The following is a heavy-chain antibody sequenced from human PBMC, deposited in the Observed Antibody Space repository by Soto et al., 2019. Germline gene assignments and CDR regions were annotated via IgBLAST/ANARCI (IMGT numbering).Heavy chain of an antibody. CDR2: ISAYNGNT. Sequence: QVQLVQSGAEVKKPGASVKVSCKASGYTFNSYGISWVRQAPGQGLEWMGWISAYNGNTNYVQKVQGRVTMTTDTPKSTAYMEVRSQISDDTAVYSCARGGGTAPPPVDSWGQGTLVPLSS. CDR1: GYTFNSYG. D-gene: IGHD2-15*01. J-gene: IGHJ5*01. V-gene: IGHV1-18*01. CDR3: ARGGGTAPPPVDS.